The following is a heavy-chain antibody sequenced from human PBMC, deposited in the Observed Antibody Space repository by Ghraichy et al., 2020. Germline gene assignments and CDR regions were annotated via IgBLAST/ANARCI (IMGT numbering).Heavy chain of an antibody. Sequence: ASVKVSCKASGYTFTGYYMHWVRQAPGQGLEWMGWINPNSGGTNYAQKFQGWVTMTRDTSISTAYMELSRLRSDDTAVYYCVRSDSSGWPYYYYGMDVWGQGTTVTVSS. CDR1: GYTFTGYY. CDR2: INPNSGGT. J-gene: IGHJ6*02. V-gene: IGHV1-2*04. D-gene: IGHD6-19*01. CDR3: VRSDSSGWPYYYYGMDV.